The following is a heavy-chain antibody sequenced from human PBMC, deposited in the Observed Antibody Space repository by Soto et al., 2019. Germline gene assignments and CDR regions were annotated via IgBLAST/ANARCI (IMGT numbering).Heavy chain of an antibody. CDR3: ARYSSSWSKYLQL. CDR2: INPGESA. CDR1: GGSFSGYY. J-gene: IGHJ1*01. V-gene: IGHV4-34*01. Sequence: PSETLSLTCALYGGSFSGYYWSWIRQTPGKRLEWVGDINPGESANYNPSLKSRVTFSVDPSKNQFSLKLSSVIAADTGVYYCARYSSSWSKYLQLWGRGTLVTVSS. D-gene: IGHD6-13*01.